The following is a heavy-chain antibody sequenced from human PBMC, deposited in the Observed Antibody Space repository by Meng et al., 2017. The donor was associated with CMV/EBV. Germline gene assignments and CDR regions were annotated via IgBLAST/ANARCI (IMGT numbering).Heavy chain of an antibody. CDR3: ARDRVGDITGTIWFDP. CDR2: FDPEDGET. Sequence: ASVKVSCKVSGYTLTELSMHWVRQAPGKGLEWMGGFDPEDGETIYAQKFQGRVTMTEDTSTDTAYMELSSLRSEDTAVYYCARDRVGDITGTIWFDPWGQGTLVTVSS. D-gene: IGHD1-20*01. V-gene: IGHV1-24*01. CDR1: GYTLTELS. J-gene: IGHJ5*02.